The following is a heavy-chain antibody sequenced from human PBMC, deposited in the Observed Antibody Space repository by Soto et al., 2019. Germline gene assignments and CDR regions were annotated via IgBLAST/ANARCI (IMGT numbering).Heavy chain of an antibody. CDR2: INPIVSMS. CDR3: AASYGSGYRAFDY. Sequence: QVQLVQSGTEVKKPGSSVKVSCKASGDTFSFYTINWVRQAPGLGLEWVGRINPIVSMSNYAQKFQGRVSTTADKSTSTAHMELRSLRSDDTAMYFCAASYGSGYRAFDYWGQGALVIVSS. V-gene: IGHV1-69*02. J-gene: IGHJ4*02. D-gene: IGHD3-10*01. CDR1: GDTFSFYT.